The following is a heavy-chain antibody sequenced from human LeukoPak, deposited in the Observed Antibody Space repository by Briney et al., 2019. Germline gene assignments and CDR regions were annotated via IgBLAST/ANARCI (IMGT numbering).Heavy chain of an antibody. CDR1: GGSISSYY. D-gene: IGHD2-15*01. J-gene: IGHJ4*02. CDR2: VYYTGST. Sequence: SETLSLTCTVSGGSISSYYWSWVRQPPGKGLEWIGFVYYTGSTNYSPSLKSRVTISVDTSKNQFSLKLRSVTAADTAVYYCANLGYCSGGSCYYGGTGGSNYFDYWGQGTLVTVSS. CDR3: ANLGYCSGGSCYYGGTGGSNYFDY. V-gene: IGHV4-59*01.